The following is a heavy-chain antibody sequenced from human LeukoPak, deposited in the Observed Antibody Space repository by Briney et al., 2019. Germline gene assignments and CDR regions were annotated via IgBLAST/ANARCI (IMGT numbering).Heavy chain of an antibody. CDR2: INHGGST. CDR3: ARGYCTDGVCQPDYYFDY. V-gene: IGHV4-34*01. J-gene: IGHJ4*02. CDR1: GGSFTGYY. Sequence: PSETLSLTCAVYGGSFTGYYCSWIRQPPGKGLEWIGEINHGGSTDYNPSLKNRVTISVDTSKNQCSLKLSSVTAADTAVYYCARGYCTDGVCQPDYYFDYWGQGTLVTVSS. D-gene: IGHD2-8*01.